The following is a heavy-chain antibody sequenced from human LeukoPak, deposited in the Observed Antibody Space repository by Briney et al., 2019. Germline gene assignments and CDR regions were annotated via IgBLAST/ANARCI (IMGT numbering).Heavy chain of an antibody. J-gene: IGHJ4*02. V-gene: IGHV1-2*02. D-gene: IGHD3-10*01. CDR3: AREAITMVRGVFINQYYFDY. CDR1: GYTFTGYY. Sequence: ASVKVSCKASGYTFTGYYMHWVRRAPGQGLEWMGWINPNSGGTDYAQKFQGRVTMTWDTSISTAYMELSRLRSDDTAVYYCAREAITMVRGVFINQYYFDYWGQGILVTVSS. CDR2: INPNSGGT.